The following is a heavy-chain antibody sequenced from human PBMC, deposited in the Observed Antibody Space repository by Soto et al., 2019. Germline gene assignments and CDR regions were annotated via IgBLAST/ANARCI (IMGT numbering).Heavy chain of an antibody. Sequence: EVQLVESGGGLVQPGGSLRLSYAASGFTFNRYWMGWVRQAPGKGPEWLANIKQDGSERYYVDSVKGRFTISRDNVKNSVYLQMNSLRAEDTAVYYCTRTISALPGDDYWGQGTLVTVSS. V-gene: IGHV3-7*01. J-gene: IGHJ4*02. CDR1: GFTFNRYW. CDR2: IKQDGSER. D-gene: IGHD6-6*01. CDR3: TRTISALPGDDY.